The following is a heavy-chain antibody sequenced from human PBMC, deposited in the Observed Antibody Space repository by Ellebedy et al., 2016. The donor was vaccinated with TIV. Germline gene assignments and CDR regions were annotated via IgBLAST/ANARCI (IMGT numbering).Heavy chain of an antibody. V-gene: IGHV4-4*07. D-gene: IGHD1-26*01. CDR1: GGSINNRY. Sequence: MPSETLSLTCTVSGGSINNRYWSWIRQVAGKGLEWIGRIYSSGTTNYNPSLKSRVTMSVDTSKNQFSLKLSSVTTADTAVYYCARWVGHFDFWGQGAQVTVSS. CDR2: IYSSGTT. CDR3: ARWVGHFDF. J-gene: IGHJ4*02.